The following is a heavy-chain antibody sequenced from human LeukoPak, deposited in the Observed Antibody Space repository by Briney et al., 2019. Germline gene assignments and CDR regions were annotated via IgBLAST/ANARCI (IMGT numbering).Heavy chain of an antibody. D-gene: IGHD3-22*01. J-gene: IGHJ4*02. CDR1: GGSISSGGYY. V-gene: IGHV4-31*03. CDR2: IYYSGST. Sequence: PSETLSLTCTVSGGSISSGGYYWSWIRQHPGKGLEWIGYIYYSGSTYYNPSLKGRVTISVDTSKNQFSPKLSSVTAADTAVYYCAGYDSSGYYVDYWGQGTLVTVSS. CDR3: AGYDSSGYYVDY.